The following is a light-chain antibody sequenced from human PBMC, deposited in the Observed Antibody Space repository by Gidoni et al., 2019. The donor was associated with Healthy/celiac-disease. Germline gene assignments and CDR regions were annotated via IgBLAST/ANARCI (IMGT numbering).Light chain of an antibody. V-gene: IGLV2-14*01. J-gene: IGLJ2*01. CDR2: DFS. CDR1: SSDVGVYNY. CDR3: SSYTSSSTPVV. Sequence: QSALTQPASVSGSPGQSITISCTGTSSDVGVYNYVSWYQQHPGKAPKLIIYDFSNRPSGVSNRFSGSKSGNTASLTISGLQAEDEADYYCSSYTSSSTPVVFGGGTKLTVL.